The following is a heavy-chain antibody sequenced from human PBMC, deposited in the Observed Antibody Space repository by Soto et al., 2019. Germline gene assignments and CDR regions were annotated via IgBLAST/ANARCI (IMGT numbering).Heavy chain of an antibody. D-gene: IGHD6-13*01. CDR2: IWKDGTNK. CDR1: GFTFSNYG. Sequence: QVQLVESGGGVVQPGRSLRLSCAASGFTFSNYGMHWVRQAPGKGVEWVAVIWKDGTNKYYVDSVRGRFTISRDDSKNTLYLEMNSLRAEDTGVYYCAKDMAAAAHQGDAFDIWGLGTMVSVSA. J-gene: IGHJ3*02. V-gene: IGHV3-33*03. CDR3: AKDMAAAAHQGDAFDI.